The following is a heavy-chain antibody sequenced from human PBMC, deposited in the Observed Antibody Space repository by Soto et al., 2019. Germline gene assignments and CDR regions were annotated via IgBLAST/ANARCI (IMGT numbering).Heavy chain of an antibody. Sequence: PGESLKISCKGSGYSFTSYWIGWVRQMPGKGLGWMGIIYPGDSDTRYSPSFQGQVTISADKSISTAYLQWSSLKASDTAMYYCARQSSSTSSHPKENWFDPWGQGTLVTVSS. D-gene: IGHD2-2*01. CDR1: GYSFTSYW. CDR2: IYPGDSDT. V-gene: IGHV5-51*01. CDR3: ARQSSSTSSHPKENWFDP. J-gene: IGHJ5*02.